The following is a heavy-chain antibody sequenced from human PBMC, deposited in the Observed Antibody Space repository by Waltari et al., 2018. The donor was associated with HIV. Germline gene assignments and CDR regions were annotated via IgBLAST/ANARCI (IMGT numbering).Heavy chain of an antibody. CDR1: GYTFSNYD. V-gene: IGHV1-8*01. J-gene: IGHJ4*02. Sequence: QVQLVQSGAEVKKPGASVRVSCKASGYTFSNYDMHWVRQASGQGLAWMGWMNPNSGATGDAKKCQGRVSMTRSTSIRTAYMELSSLTSEDTAVYYCARTDRGVNGQEFDYWGQGTLVTVSS. D-gene: IGHD3-10*01. CDR2: MNPNSGAT. CDR3: ARTDRGVNGQEFDY.